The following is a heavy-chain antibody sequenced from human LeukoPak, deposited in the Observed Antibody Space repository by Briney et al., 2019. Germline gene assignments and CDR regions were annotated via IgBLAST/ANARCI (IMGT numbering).Heavy chain of an antibody. V-gene: IGHV4-34*01. CDR1: GGSFSGYY. CDR3: ARVSSGYYDILTGTFDY. Sequence: SETLSLTCAVYGGSFSGYYWSWIRQPPGKGLEWIGEINHSGSTNYNPSLKSRVTISVDTSKNQFSLKLSSVTAADTAVYYCARVSSGYYDILTGTFDYWGQGTLVTVSS. J-gene: IGHJ4*02. D-gene: IGHD3-9*01. CDR2: INHSGST.